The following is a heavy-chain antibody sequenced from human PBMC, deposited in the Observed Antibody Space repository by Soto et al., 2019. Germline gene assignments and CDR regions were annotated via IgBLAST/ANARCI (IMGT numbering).Heavy chain of an antibody. CDR3: ARDKNWGSVAHDAFDI. J-gene: IGHJ3*02. Sequence: QVQLVESGGGVVQPGSSLRLSCAASGFTFSSYAMHWVRQAQGKGLEWVAVISYDGSNKYYADSVKGRFTISRDNSKNTLYLQMNSLRAEDTAVYYCARDKNWGSVAHDAFDIWGQGTMVTVSS. CDR1: GFTFSSYA. V-gene: IGHV3-30-3*01. CDR2: ISYDGSNK. D-gene: IGHD7-27*01.